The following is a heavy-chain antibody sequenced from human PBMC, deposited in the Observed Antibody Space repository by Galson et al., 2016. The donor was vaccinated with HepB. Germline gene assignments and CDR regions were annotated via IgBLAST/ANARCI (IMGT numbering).Heavy chain of an antibody. CDR2: ISSGSSYI. Sequence: LEWVSSISSGSSYIYYADSVKGRFTISSDNVKKSLYLQMNSLRPEDTAVYYCARVREQQLLDAFDIWGQGTMVTVSS. V-gene: IGHV3-21*01. D-gene: IGHD6-13*01. J-gene: IGHJ3*02. CDR3: ARVREQQLLDAFDI.